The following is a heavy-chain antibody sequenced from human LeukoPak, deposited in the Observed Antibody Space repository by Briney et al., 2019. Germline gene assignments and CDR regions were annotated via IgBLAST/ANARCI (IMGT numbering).Heavy chain of an antibody. CDR2: FDPEHGET. Sequence: ASVEVSCKVSGYTLTELSMHWVREAPGKGLEWMGGFDPEHGETIYAQKFQGRVTMTEDTSTDTAYMELSSLRSEDTAVYYCATDPVPFTRSWYHMGAFDIWGQGTMVTVSS. J-gene: IGHJ3*02. CDR1: GYTLTELS. CDR3: ATDPVPFTRSWYHMGAFDI. D-gene: IGHD6-13*01. V-gene: IGHV1-24*01.